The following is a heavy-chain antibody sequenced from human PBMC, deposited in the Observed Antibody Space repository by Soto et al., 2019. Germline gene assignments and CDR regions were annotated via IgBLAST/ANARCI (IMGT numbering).Heavy chain of an antibody. Sequence: LRETLSLTCAVSGVSISTANWWSWVRQPPGKGLEWIGEIYESGSTNYNPSLKSRVAISLDKSKNQFSLKLSSVTAADTAVYYCARGGSSSWLRLFHNWGQGTLVTVSS. CDR3: ARGGSSSWLRLFHN. CDR1: GVSISTANW. D-gene: IGHD6-13*01. J-gene: IGHJ4*02. V-gene: IGHV4-4*03. CDR2: IYESGST.